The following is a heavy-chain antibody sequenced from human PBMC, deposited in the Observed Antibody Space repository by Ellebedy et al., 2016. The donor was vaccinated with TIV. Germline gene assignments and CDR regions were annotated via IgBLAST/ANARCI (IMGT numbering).Heavy chain of an antibody. CDR3: ARENTAMAPSQY. J-gene: IGHJ4*02. CDR2: IKQDGSEK. CDR1: GFTFSSYG. V-gene: IGHV3-7*01. Sequence: PGGSLRLSCAASGFTFSSYGMHWVRQAPGKGLEWVANIKQDGSEKYYVDSVKGRFTISRDNAKNSLYLQMNSLRAEETAVYYCARENTAMAPSQYWGQGTLVTVSS. D-gene: IGHD5-18*01.